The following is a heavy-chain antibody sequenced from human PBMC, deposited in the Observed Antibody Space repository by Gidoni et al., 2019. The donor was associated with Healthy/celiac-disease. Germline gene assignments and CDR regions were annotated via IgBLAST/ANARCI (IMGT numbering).Heavy chain of an antibody. CDR2: ISSNCGST. D-gene: IGHD2-2*01. CDR1: GFTFSSYA. V-gene: IGHV3-64D*08. CDR3: VKGDRSTFLGDFDY. J-gene: IGHJ4*02. Sequence: EVQLAESGGGLVQLGGSLRPSCSASGFTFSSYAMHWVRQAPGKGLEYVSAISSNCGSTYYADTVKGRFTISRDNSKNTLYLQMSSLRAEDTAVYYCVKGDRSTFLGDFDYWGQGTLVTVSS.